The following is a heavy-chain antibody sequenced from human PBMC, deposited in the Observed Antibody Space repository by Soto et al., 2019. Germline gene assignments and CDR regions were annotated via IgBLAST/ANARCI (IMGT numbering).Heavy chain of an antibody. V-gene: IGHV5-51*01. Sequence: GESLKISCKGSGYSFPSYWIGWVRQMPGKGLEWMGIIYPGDSETTYSPSFQGQVTISADKSTSTAYLQWSSLKASDTAMYYCARRAGDLYFGMDVWGQGTMVTVSS. CDR1: GYSFPSYW. J-gene: IGHJ6*02. D-gene: IGHD4-17*01. CDR2: IYPGDSET. CDR3: ARRAGDLYFGMDV.